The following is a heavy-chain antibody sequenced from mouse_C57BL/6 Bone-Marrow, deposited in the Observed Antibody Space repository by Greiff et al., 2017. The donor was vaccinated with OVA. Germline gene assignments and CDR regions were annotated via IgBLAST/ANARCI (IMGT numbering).Heavy chain of an antibody. CDR1: GYTFTDYY. CDR3: ARGHYDFDY. V-gene: IGHV1-26*01. D-gene: IGHD1-1*01. J-gene: IGHJ2*01. CDR2: INPNNGGT. Sequence: EVQLQQSGPELVKPGASVKISCKASGYTFTDYYMNWVKPSHGKSLEWIGDINPNNGGTSYNQKFKGKATLTVDKSSSTAYMELRSLTSEDSAVYSCARGHYDFDYWGQGTTLTVSS.